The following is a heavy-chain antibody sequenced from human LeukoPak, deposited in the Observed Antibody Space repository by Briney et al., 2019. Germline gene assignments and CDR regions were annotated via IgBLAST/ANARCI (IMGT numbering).Heavy chain of an antibody. D-gene: IGHD4-17*01. V-gene: IGHV3-48*02. CDR2: ISRSSSST. CDR3: ASHYGDYPLGAFDI. CDR1: GFTFSRYS. Sequence: PGGSLRLSCAASGFTFSRYSMNWVRQAPGKGLEWISYISRSSSSTYYADSVKGRFTIARDNVKNSLYLQMNSLRDEDTAVYYCASHYGDYPLGAFDIWGQGTMVTVSS. J-gene: IGHJ3*02.